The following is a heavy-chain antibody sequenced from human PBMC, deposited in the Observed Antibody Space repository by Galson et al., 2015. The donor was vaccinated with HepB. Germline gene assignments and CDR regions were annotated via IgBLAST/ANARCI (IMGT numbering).Heavy chain of an antibody. CDR1: GFTFSSYA. D-gene: IGHD1-26*01. Sequence: SLRLSCAASGFTFSSYAMSWVRQASGKGLEWVSAISGSGGSTYYADSVKGRFTISRDNSKNTLYLQMNSLRAEDTAVYYCAKDSSLYGRVGYVDYWGQGTLVAVSS. J-gene: IGHJ4*02. CDR3: AKDSSLYGRVGYVDY. CDR2: ISGSGGST. V-gene: IGHV3-23*01.